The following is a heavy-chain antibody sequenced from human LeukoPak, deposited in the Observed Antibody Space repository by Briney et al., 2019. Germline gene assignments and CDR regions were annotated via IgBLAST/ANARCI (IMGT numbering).Heavy chain of an antibody. J-gene: IGHJ5*02. CDR2: IYYSGST. Sequence: SETLSLTCTVSGGSISSYYWSWIRQPPGKGLEWIGYIYYSGSTNYNPSLKSRVTISVDTSKNQFSLKLSSVTAADTAVYYCAGGNYDSSGYYFWFDHWGQGTLVTVSS. CDR3: AGGNYDSSGYYFWFDH. D-gene: IGHD3-22*01. V-gene: IGHV4-59*08. CDR1: GGSISSYY.